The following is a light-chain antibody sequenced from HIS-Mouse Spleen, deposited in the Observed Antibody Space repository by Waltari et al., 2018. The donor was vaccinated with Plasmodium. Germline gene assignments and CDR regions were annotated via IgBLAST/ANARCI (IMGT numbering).Light chain of an antibody. Sequence: QSALTQPASVSGSPGQSITISCTGTSSDVGGYNYVSWYQQPPGKAPKLMIYEVSNRPSGVSNRFSGSKSGNTASLTISWLQAEDEADYYCSSYTSSSTWVFGGGTKLTVL. CDR2: EVS. CDR3: SSYTSSSTWV. CDR1: SSDVGGYNY. V-gene: IGLV2-14*01. J-gene: IGLJ3*02.